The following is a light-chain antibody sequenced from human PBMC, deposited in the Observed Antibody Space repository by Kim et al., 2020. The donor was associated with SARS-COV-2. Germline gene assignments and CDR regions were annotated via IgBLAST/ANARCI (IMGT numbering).Light chain of an antibody. Sequence: QRVTLSGTGSSSNIGASYAIPWYHQLPGTAPKLRSHDNTNRPSGVPDRFSGAKSGTSASLAITGLQAEYEADYYCQSYDNRLSRYVFGTGTKVTVL. J-gene: IGLJ1*01. V-gene: IGLV1-40*01. CDR2: DNT. CDR3: QSYDNRLSRYV. CDR1: SSNIGASYA.